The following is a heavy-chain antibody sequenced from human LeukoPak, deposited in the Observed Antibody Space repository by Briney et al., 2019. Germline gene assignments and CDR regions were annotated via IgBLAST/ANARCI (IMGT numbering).Heavy chain of an antibody. V-gene: IGHV3-9*03. D-gene: IGHD3-10*01. CDR2: ISWNSGSI. CDR3: AKAGQQLFFDY. Sequence: PGGSLRLSCAASGFTFDDYAMHWVRQAPGKGLEWVSGISWNSGSIGYADSVKGRFTISRDNAKNSLYLQMNSLRAEDMALYYCAKAGQQLFFDYWGQGTLVTVSS. J-gene: IGHJ4*02. CDR1: GFTFDDYA.